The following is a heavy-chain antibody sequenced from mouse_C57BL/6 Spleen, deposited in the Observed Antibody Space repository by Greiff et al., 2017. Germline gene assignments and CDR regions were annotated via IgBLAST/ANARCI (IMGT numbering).Heavy chain of an antibody. V-gene: IGHV14-4*01. CDR1: GFNIKDDY. CDR3: THYDYDVGYAMDY. J-gene: IGHJ4*01. Sequence: VQLQQSGAELVRPGASVKLSCTASGFNIKDDYMHWVKQRPEQGLEWIGWLDPENGDTEYASKFQGKATITADTSSNTAYLQLSSLTSEDTAVYYCTHYDYDVGYAMDYWGQGTSVTVSS. CDR2: LDPENGDT. D-gene: IGHD2-4*01.